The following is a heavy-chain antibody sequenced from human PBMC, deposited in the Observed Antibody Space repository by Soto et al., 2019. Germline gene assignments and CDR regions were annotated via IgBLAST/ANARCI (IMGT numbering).Heavy chain of an antibody. V-gene: IGHV1-46*03. CDR1: EYTFTSQN. J-gene: IGHJ4*02. Sequence: QVQLVQSGAEVKKPGASVKVSCKASEYTFTSQNMHWVRQAPGQGLEWMGVINPSIGTTTYAQKFQGRVTMTSDTSTSSVYMEVSSLRSEDTAVYYCISTLGARFDYWGQGTLVTLSS. D-gene: IGHD1-26*01. CDR3: ISTLGARFDY. CDR2: INPSIGTT.